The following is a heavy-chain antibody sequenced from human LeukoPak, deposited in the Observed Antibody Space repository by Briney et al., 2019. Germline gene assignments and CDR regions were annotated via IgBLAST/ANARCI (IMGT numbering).Heavy chain of an antibody. CDR2: ISSNGDTT. D-gene: IGHD5-18*01. J-gene: IGHJ4*02. Sequence: PGGSLRLSCAASGFIFSNYAMHWVRQAPGKGLEFVSSISSNGDTTYYANSVKGRFTISRDNAKNTLYLQMNSLRAEDTAVYYCARGGGYSYGSFDYWGQGTLVTVSS. CDR1: GFIFSNYA. CDR3: ARGGGYSYGSFDY. V-gene: IGHV3-64*01.